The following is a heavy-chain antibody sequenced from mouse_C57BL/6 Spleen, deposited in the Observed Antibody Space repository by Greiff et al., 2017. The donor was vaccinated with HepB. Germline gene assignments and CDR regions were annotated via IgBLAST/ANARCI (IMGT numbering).Heavy chain of an antibody. Sequence: QVQLKESGPGLVAPSQSLSITCTVSGFSLTSYGVDWVRQPPGKGLEWLGDIWGGGSTNYNSAHMSRLNISKDNSKNQVFLIMNSLQTDDTAMYYCAKHNYYGSSHWYFDVWGTGTTVTVSS. CDR1: GFSLTSYG. D-gene: IGHD1-1*01. J-gene: IGHJ1*03. CDR2: IWGGGST. CDR3: AKHNYYGSSHWYFDV. V-gene: IGHV2-9*01.